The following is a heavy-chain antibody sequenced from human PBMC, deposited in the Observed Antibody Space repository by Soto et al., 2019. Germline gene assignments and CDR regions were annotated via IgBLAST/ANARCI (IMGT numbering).Heavy chain of an antibody. CDR2: SNHSGSS. D-gene: IGHD3-16*01. CDR1: GGSFSGHY. CDR3: ALGGVLNYYYYPMDV. Sequence: SETLSLTCAVYGGSFSGHYWTWIRQPPGKGLEWIAESNHSGSSSYNPSLKSRVSMSLDTSKNQFSLELSSVTAADTAVYYCALGGVLNYYYYPMDVWGQGTTVTVSS. V-gene: IGHV4-34*01. J-gene: IGHJ6*02.